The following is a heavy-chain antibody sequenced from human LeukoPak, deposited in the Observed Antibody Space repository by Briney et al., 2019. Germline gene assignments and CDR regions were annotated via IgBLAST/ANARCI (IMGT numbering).Heavy chain of an antibody. CDR1: GFTFSSYA. CDR3: ARDKPTGYRWDF. J-gene: IGHJ4*02. Sequence: GGSLRLSCAASGFTFSSYAMSWVRQAPGKGLEWVAAISSSSSTIYYADPVQGRFTISRDNAKNSLYLQMNSLRAEDAAVYYCARDKPTGYRWDFWGQGTLVTVSS. V-gene: IGHV3-21*01. CDR2: ISSSSSTI. D-gene: IGHD5-24*01.